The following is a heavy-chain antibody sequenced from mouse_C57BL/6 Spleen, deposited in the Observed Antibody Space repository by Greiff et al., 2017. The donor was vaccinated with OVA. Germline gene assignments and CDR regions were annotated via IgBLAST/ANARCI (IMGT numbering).Heavy chain of an antibody. CDR1: GYTFTSYW. CDR2: IHPNSGST. V-gene: IGHV1-64*01. D-gene: IGHD2-3*01. J-gene: IGHJ2*01. CDR3: ARPHDGYYPHFDY. Sequence: QVQLKQPGAELVKPGASVKLSCKASGYTFTSYWMHWVKQRPGQGLEWIGMIHPNSGSTNYNEKFKSKATLTVDKSSSTAYMQLSSLTSEDSAVYYCARPHDGYYPHFDYWGQGTTLTVSS.